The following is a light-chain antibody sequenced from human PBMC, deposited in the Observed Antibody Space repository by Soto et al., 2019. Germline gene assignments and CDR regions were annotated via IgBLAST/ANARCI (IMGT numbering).Light chain of an antibody. CDR1: SSDVGNYNY. Sequence: QSVLTQSASVSGSPGQSITISCTGTSSDVGNYNYASWYQQHPGEVPKLIIYDVSKRPSGVPDRFSGSKSGNTASLTISGLQAEDEADYYCCSYAGSYTFVVFGTGTKVTVL. CDR3: CSYAGSYTFVV. V-gene: IGLV2-11*01. J-gene: IGLJ1*01. CDR2: DVS.